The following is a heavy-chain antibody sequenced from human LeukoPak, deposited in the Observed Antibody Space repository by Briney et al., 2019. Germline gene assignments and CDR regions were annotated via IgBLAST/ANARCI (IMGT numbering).Heavy chain of an antibody. CDR1: GFTFSSYS. J-gene: IGHJ4*02. V-gene: IGHV3-21*01. Sequence: GGSPRLSCAASGFTFSSYSMNWVRQAPGKGLEWVSSISSSSSYIYYADSVKGRFTISRDNAKNSLYLQMNSLRAEDTAVYYCARDGNYYDSSGYDYWGQGTLVTVSS. CDR2: ISSSSSYI. CDR3: ARDGNYYDSSGYDY. D-gene: IGHD3-22*01.